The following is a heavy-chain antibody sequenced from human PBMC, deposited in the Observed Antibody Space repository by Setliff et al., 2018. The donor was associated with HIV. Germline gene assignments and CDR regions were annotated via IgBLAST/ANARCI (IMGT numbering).Heavy chain of an antibody. CDR3: WSGYTSGR. D-gene: IGHD6-19*01. Sequence: PGGSLRLSCAASGFTFTNYWMAWIRQAPGRGLEWAAIISNDGDREYYVDSVKGRFTISRDNAKSSLYLQMDSLRVEDTSVYYCWSGYTSGRWGQGTLVTVSS. V-gene: IGHV3-7*01. J-gene: IGHJ4*02. CDR2: ISNDGDRE. CDR1: GFTFTNYW.